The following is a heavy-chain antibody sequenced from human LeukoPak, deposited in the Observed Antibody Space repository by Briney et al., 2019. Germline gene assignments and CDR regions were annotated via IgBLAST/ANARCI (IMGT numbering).Heavy chain of an antibody. CDR1: GFTFSSYA. V-gene: IGHV3-30-3*01. CDR2: ISYDGSNK. Sequence: GGSLRLSCAASGFTFSSYAMHWVRQAPGKGLEWVAVISYDGSNKYYADSVKGRFTISRDNSKNTLYLQMNSLRAEDTAVYYCARDYDGFDPWGQGTLVTVSS. CDR3: ARDYDGFDP. J-gene: IGHJ5*02. D-gene: IGHD3-22*01.